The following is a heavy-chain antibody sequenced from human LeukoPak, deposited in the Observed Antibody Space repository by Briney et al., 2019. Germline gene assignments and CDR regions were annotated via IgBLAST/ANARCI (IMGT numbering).Heavy chain of an antibody. CDR2: ISSSGSTI. D-gene: IGHD3-9*01. Sequence: GGSLRLSCAASGFTFSSYEMNWVRQAPGKGLEWVSYISSSGSTIYYADSVKGRFTISRDNAKNSLYLQMNSLRAKDTAVYYCARGDDILTGYYTFDYWGQGTLVTVSS. J-gene: IGHJ4*02. CDR1: GFTFSSYE. V-gene: IGHV3-48*03. CDR3: ARGDDILTGYYTFDY.